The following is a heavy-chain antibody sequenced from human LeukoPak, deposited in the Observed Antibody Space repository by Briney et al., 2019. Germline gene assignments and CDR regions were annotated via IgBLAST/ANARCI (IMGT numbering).Heavy chain of an antibody. Sequence: SETLSLTCTVSGGSISSGGYYWSWIRQHPGKGLEWIGYIYYSGSTYYNPSLKSRVTISVDTSKNQFSLKLSSVTAADTAVYYCARVGYCSGGSCYSAFDIWGQGTMVTVSS. D-gene: IGHD2-15*01. J-gene: IGHJ3*02. CDR3: ARVGYCSGGSCYSAFDI. V-gene: IGHV4-31*03. CDR1: GGSISSGGYY. CDR2: IYYSGST.